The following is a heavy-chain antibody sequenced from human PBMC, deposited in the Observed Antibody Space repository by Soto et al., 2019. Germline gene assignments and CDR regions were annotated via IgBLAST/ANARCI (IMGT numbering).Heavy chain of an antibody. J-gene: IGHJ6*02. V-gene: IGHV3-30*18. D-gene: IGHD3-10*01. Sequence: QVHLVESGGGVVQPGTSLRLSCAASGFTFSSYGMHWVRQAPGMRLEWVAIISYDGSNQYYADSVKGRFTISRHNSKNTLYLQMNSLGAEDTAVYYCAKRRQLGDYYYYGMDVWGQGTTVTVSS. CDR1: GFTFSSYG. CDR3: AKRRQLGDYYYYGMDV. CDR2: ISYDGSNQ.